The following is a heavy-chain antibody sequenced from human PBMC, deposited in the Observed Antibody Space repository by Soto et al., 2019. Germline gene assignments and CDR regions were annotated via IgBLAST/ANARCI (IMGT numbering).Heavy chain of an antibody. Sequence: QVQLQESGPGLVKPSGTLSLTCAVSGGSISSSTWWSWFRQPPGKGLAWIGEIYHSGSTNYNPSLNSRVTLSVEKSKHQFARKLRSVTSEDLAEYYGARLLSSEAFAIWGQGTMVPVSS. J-gene: IGHJ3*02. D-gene: IGHD6-6*01. CDR2: IYHSGST. V-gene: IGHV4-4*02. CDR3: ARLLSSEAFAI. CDR1: GGSISSSTW.